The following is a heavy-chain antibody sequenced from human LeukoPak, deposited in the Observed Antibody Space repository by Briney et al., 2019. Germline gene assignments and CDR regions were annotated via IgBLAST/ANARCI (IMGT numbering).Heavy chain of an antibody. V-gene: IGHV3-30-3*01. CDR2: ISYGGSNK. CDR3: ARDRDYGDYFDY. Sequence: GGSLRLSGAASGFTFSSYAMHWVRQAPGKGLEWVAVISYGGSNKYYADSVKGRFTISRDNSKNTLYLQMNSLRAEDTAVYYCARDRDYGDYFDYWGQGTLVTVSS. CDR1: GFTFSSYA. D-gene: IGHD4-17*01. J-gene: IGHJ4*02.